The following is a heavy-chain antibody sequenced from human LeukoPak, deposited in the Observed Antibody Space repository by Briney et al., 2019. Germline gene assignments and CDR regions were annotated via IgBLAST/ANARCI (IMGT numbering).Heavy chain of an antibody. J-gene: IGHJ4*02. CDR1: GGSISSYY. CDR2: IYYSGST. Sequence: PSETLSLTCTVPGGSISSYYWSWIRPPPGKGLEWSGYIYYSGSTNYNPSLKSRVTISVDTSKNQFSLKLTSGTAADAAVYYCATMYYYGSGSYGLDCWGQGTLVTVSS. V-gene: IGHV4-59*08. CDR3: ATMYYYGSGSYGLDC. D-gene: IGHD3-10*01.